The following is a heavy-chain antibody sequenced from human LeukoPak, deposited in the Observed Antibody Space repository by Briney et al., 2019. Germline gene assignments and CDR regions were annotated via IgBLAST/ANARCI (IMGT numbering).Heavy chain of an antibody. CDR2: IGTAGDT. CDR1: GFTFSSYD. D-gene: IGHD3-22*01. Sequence: GGSLRLSCAASGFTFSSYDMHWVRQATGKGLEWVSAIGTAGDTYYPGSVKGRFTISRENAKNSLYLQMNSLRAGDTAVYYCARKTMIVVVNWFDPWGQGTLVTVSS. J-gene: IGHJ5*02. CDR3: ARKTMIVVVNWFDP. V-gene: IGHV3-13*01.